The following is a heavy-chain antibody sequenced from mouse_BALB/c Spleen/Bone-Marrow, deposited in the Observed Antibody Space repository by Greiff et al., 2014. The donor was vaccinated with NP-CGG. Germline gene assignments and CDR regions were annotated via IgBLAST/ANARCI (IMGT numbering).Heavy chain of an antibody. J-gene: IGHJ2*01. V-gene: IGHV1-14*01. CDR1: GHTFTSYV. CDR2: IHPYNDGT. D-gene: IGHD2-10*02. CDR3: ARRYGNYYFDY. Sequence: EVQLQQSGPELVKPGASVKMSCKASGHTFTSYVMHWVKQKPGQGLEWIGYIHPYNDGTKYNEKSKGKATLTSDKSSSTAYMELSSLTSEDSAVYYCARRYGNYYFDYWGQGTTLTVSS.